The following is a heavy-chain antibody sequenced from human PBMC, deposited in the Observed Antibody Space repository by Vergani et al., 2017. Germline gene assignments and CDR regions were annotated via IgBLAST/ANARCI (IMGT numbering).Heavy chain of an antibody. D-gene: IGHD6-6*01. Sequence: EVQLVESGGGLVQPGGSLRLSCAASGFNFSSYWMSWVRQAPGKGLEWVANIKQDGSEKYYVDSVKGRFTISRDNAKNSLYLQMNSLRAEDTAVYYCARDSIAAPYWGQGTLVTVSS. CDR1: GFNFSSYW. CDR2: IKQDGSEK. V-gene: IGHV3-7*01. CDR3: ARDSIAAPY. J-gene: IGHJ4*02.